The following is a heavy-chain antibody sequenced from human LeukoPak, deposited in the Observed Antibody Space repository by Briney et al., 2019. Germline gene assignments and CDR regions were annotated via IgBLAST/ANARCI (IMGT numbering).Heavy chain of an antibody. CDR1: GFTVSNNY. V-gene: IGHV3-53*01. J-gene: IGHJ5*02. CDR2: IYSGVGT. D-gene: IGHD2-21*01. Sequence: PGGSLRLSCAASGFTVSNNYMSWVRRAAGEGLGWVLLIYSGVGTSYATSGKGRLTTSRDNSKNTLLFKWTSLRAEDTAVYYCARNSGELGTWGEGTPVTVSS. CDR3: ARNSGELGT.